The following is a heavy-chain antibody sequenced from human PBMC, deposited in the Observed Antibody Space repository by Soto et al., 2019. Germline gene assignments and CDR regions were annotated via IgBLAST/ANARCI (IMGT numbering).Heavy chain of an antibody. V-gene: IGHV4-4*07. Sequence: SETLSLACSVSGPSMSSYYWTWIRQPAGKGLEWIGRIYSSGGTHYNPSLKSRVTISLDTSKNQFSLRLNSVTAADTAVYYCARGQRLSDWFYPWGQGALVTVSS. J-gene: IGHJ5*02. D-gene: IGHD2-2*01. CDR2: IYSSGGT. CDR3: ARGQRLSDWFYP. CDR1: GPSMSSYY.